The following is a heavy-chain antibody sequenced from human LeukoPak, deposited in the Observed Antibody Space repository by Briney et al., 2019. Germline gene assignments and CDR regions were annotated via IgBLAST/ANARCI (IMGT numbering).Heavy chain of an antibody. CDR2: ISSSGSTI. J-gene: IGHJ4*02. Sequence: PGGSLRLSCAASGFTFSDYYMSWIRQAPGKGLEWISYISSSGSTIYYADSVKGRFTISRDNAKNSLYLQMNSLRAEDTAVYYCASRVVRGPPDYWGQGTLVTVSS. D-gene: IGHD3-10*01. V-gene: IGHV3-11*04. CDR3: ASRVVRGPPDY. CDR1: GFTFSDYY.